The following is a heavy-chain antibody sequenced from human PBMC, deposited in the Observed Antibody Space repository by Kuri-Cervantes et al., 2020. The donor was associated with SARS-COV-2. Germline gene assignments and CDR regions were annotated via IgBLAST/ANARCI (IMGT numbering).Heavy chain of an antibody. J-gene: IGHJ4*02. CDR2: IIPMFGTA. Sequence: SVKVSCKASGGTFSSYDFSWVRQAPGQGLEWMGGIIPMFGTANYAQKFQGRVTFTADESTSTAYMELSSLRSEDTAVYYCARSEGYCSSTSCPLPGDYWGQGTLVTVSS. D-gene: IGHD2-2*01. V-gene: IGHV1-69*13. CDR1: GGTFSSYD. CDR3: ARSEGYCSSTSCPLPGDY.